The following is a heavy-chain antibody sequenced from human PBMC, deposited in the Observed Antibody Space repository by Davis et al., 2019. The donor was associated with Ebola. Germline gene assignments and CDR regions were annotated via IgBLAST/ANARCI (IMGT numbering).Heavy chain of an antibody. Sequence: KVSCKGSGYSVTSYWITWVRQMPGKGLEWMGEIDPSDSYTNYNPFFEGHVTISADKSIGTAYLHWSSLRASDTGIYFCARTGPHYYYGLDVWGQGTTVTVSS. D-gene: IGHD3-10*01. CDR3: ARTGPHYYYGLDV. CDR1: GYSVTSYW. CDR2: IDPSDSYT. J-gene: IGHJ6*02. V-gene: IGHV5-10-1*01.